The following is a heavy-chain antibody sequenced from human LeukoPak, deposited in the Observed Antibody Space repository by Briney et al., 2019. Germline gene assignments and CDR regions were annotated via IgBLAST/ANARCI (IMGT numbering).Heavy chain of an antibody. CDR2: IYYSGST. V-gene: IGHV4-59*08. CDR1: GGSISSYY. D-gene: IGHD3-16*02. J-gene: IGHJ4*02. CDR3: ASSMITFGGVIVYFDY. Sequence: SETLSLTCTVSGGSISSYYWSWIRQPPGKGLEWIGYIYYSGSTNYNPSLKSRVTISVDTSKSQFSLKLSSVTAADTAVYYCASSMITFGGVIVYFDYWGQGTLVTVSS.